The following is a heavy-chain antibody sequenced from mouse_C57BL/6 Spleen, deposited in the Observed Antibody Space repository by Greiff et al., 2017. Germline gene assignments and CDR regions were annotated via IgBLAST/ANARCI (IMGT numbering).Heavy chain of an antibody. Sequence: QVQLQQPGAELVKPGASVKLSCKASGYTFTSYWMQWVKQRPGQGLEWIGEIDPSDSYTNYNQKFKGKATLAVDTSSSTAYMQLISLTSEDSAVYYWARGGKNPYCFDYWGQGTTLTVSS. CDR1: GYTFTSYW. J-gene: IGHJ2*01. V-gene: IGHV1-50*01. CDR2: IDPSDSYT. CDR3: ARGGKNPYCFDY.